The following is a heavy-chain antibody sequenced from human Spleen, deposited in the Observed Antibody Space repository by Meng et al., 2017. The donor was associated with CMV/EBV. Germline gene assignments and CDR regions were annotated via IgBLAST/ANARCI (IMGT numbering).Heavy chain of an antibody. CDR1: GFTFSSYW. D-gene: IGHD3-10*01. Sequence: GGSLRLSCAASGFTFSSYWMSWVRQAPGKGLEWVANIKRDGSEKYYVDSVKGRFTISRDNAKNSLYLQMNSLRAEDTAVYYCARSGHRTYNWFDPWGQGTLVTVSS. J-gene: IGHJ5*02. V-gene: IGHV3-7*01. CDR2: IKRDGSEK. CDR3: ARSGHRTYNWFDP.